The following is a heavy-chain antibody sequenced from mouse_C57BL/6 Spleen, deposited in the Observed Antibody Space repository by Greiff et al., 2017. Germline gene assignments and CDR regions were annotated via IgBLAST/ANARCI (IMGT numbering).Heavy chain of an antibody. J-gene: IGHJ2*01. CDR1: GYAFSSYW. D-gene: IGHD1-1*01. CDR2: IYPGDGDT. CDR3: ARSKYYGSSFDY. V-gene: IGHV1-80*01. Sequence: VQLQQSGAELVKPGASVKISCKASGYAFSSYWMNWVKQRPGKGLEWIGQIYPGDGDTNYNGKFKGKATLTADKYSSTAYMQLSSLTSEDSAVYFCARSKYYGSSFDYWGQGTTLTVSS.